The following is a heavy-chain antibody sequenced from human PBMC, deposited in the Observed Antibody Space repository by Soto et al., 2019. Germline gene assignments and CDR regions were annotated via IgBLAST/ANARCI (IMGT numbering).Heavy chain of an antibody. V-gene: IGHV1-69*01. CDR1: GGTFSSHS. Sequence: VQLMQSGAEVKKPRSSVKVSCEASGGTFSSHSINWVRQAPGQGLEWMGGIITLFGTSNYAQNFQGRVTITADQSTSTAYMELNSLTSDDTAVYYCAREVGYGDFSAALLDWGQGTLVTVSS. CDR2: IITLFGTS. CDR3: AREVGYGDFSAALLD. D-gene: IGHD2-21*02. J-gene: IGHJ4*02.